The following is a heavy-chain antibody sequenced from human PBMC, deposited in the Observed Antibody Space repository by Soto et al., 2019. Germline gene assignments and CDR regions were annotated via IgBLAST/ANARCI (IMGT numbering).Heavy chain of an antibody. V-gene: IGHV3-72*01. D-gene: IGHD4-17*01. CDR2: TGNKANSYTT. CDR1: GFSFSDHY. J-gene: IGHJ2*01. Sequence: GGSLRLSCAASGFSFSDHYMDWVRQAPGKGLEWVGRTGNKANSYTTDYAASVKGRFTSSRDDSKNSLYLQMSSLKIEDTAVYYCATNPGDYRRPWYFDLWGRGTLVTVSS. CDR3: ATNPGDYRRPWYFDL.